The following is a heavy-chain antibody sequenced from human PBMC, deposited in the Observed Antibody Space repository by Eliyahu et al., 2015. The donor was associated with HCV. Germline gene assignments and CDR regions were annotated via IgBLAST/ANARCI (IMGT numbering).Heavy chain of an antibody. D-gene: IGHD1-26*01. CDR2: VSGRGETI. CDR3: AKGAFSGNHFYYYLDV. CDR1: GFTFDXYA. J-gene: IGHJ6*03. V-gene: IGHV3-23*01. Sequence: EVEVLESGGGVVQPGGSLRLXCAGXGFTFDXYAMSXVRQAPVKGLEWVAAVSGRGETIHLADSVRGRFTVSRDNSKKTLDLQMDSLRVGDTAIYYCAKGAFSGNHFYYYLDVWGKGATVTVS.